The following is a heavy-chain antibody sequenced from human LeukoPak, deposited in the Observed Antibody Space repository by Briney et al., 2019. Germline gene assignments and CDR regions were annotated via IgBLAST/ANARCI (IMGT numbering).Heavy chain of an antibody. CDR2: ISSSSSYI. D-gene: IGHD6-13*01. V-gene: IGHV3-21*01. CDR3: ARDGGSSCPRCAFDI. J-gene: IGHJ3*02. Sequence: PGGSLRLSCAASGFTFSSYSMNWVRQAPGKGLEWVSSISSSSSYIYYADSVKGRFTISRDNAKNSLYLQMNSLRAEDTAVYYCARDGGSSCPRCAFDIWGQGTMVTVSS. CDR1: GFTFSSYS.